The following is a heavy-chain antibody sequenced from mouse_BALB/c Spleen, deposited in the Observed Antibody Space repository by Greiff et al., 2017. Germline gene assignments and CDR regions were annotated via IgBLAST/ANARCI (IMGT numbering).Heavy chain of an antibody. V-gene: IGHV1-63*02. CDR3: ARHYGNVDY. CDR1: GYTFTNYW. CDR2: IYPGGGYT. D-gene: IGHD2-1*01. J-gene: IGHJ2*01. Sequence: QVQLHQSGAELVRPGTSVKISCKASGYTFTNYWLGWVKQRPGHGLEWIGDIYPGGGYTNYNEKFKGKATLTVDTSSSPAYMQVSSLTYEDAAVYFGARHYGNVDYWGQGTALTVSS.